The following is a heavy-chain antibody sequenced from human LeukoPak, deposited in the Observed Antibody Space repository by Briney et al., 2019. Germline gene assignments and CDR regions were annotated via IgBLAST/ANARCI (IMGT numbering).Heavy chain of an antibody. J-gene: IGHJ4*02. Sequence: SETLSLTCTVSGGSISSYYWSWIRQPPGKGLEWIGYIYYSGSTNYNPSLKSRVTISVDTSKNQFSLKLSSVTAADTAVYYCAREAAAETFDYWGQGTLVTVSS. CDR3: AREAAAETFDY. V-gene: IGHV4-59*01. D-gene: IGHD6-13*01. CDR1: GGSISSYY. CDR2: IYYSGST.